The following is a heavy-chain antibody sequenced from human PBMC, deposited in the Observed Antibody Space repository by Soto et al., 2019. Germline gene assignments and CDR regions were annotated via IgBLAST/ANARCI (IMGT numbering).Heavy chain of an antibody. D-gene: IGHD2-21*01. CDR3: ARQNYGGLFDY. Sequence: GESLKISCKASGYSFSNHGVGWVRQMPGKGPEWMTVIDPSNSDTLYSPSLQGKVTVSADTSTNTVYLQWSSLEASDTAIYYCARQNYGGLFDYWGQGTLVTVSS. CDR1: GYSFSNHG. V-gene: IGHV5-51*01. CDR2: IDPSNSDT. J-gene: IGHJ4*02.